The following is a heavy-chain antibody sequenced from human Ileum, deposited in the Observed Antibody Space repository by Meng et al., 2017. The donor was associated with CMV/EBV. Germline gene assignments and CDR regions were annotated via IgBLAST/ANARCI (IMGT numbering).Heavy chain of an antibody. CDR1: GDALSSNSHY. Sequence: HLKPRGSGQGLVKPSETLSLPCTVSGDALSSNSHYWGWIRLPPGKGLEFIASMYYSGSTYYNPSLKSRTTISLDTSKNQFSLNLTSVTAADTAVYYCVRVVIAAGTDWFDPWGQGTLVTVSS. CDR3: VRVVIAAGTDWFDP. V-gene: IGHV4-39*02. D-gene: IGHD6-13*01. CDR2: MYYSGST. J-gene: IGHJ5*02.